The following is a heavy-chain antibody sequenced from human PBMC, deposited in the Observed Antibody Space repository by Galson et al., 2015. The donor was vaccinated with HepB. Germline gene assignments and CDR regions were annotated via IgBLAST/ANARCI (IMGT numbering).Heavy chain of an antibody. V-gene: IGHV3-74*01. D-gene: IGHD2-2*01. Sequence: SLRLSCAASGFSFSSYWMHWVRQAPGKGLVWVSRINSDRSSTSYADSVKGRFTISRDNAKNTLFLQMNSLRAEDTAVYYCARDQCSSTSCFSLGMGVWGQGTTVTVSS. CDR1: GFSFSSYW. CDR2: INSDRSST. J-gene: IGHJ6*02. CDR3: ARDQCSSTSCFSLGMGV.